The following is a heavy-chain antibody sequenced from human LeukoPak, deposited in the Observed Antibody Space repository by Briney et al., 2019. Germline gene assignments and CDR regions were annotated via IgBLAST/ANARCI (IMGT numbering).Heavy chain of an antibody. Sequence: SVKVSCKASGGTFSSYAISWVRQAPGQGLEWMGRIIPIFGTANYAQKFQGRVTITTDESTSTAYMELSSLRSEDTAVYYCARSSRGIAVAGTSKFDYWGQGTLVTVSS. CDR1: GGTFSSYA. J-gene: IGHJ4*02. CDR2: IIPIFGTA. V-gene: IGHV1-69*05. D-gene: IGHD6-19*01. CDR3: ARSSRGIAVAGTSKFDY.